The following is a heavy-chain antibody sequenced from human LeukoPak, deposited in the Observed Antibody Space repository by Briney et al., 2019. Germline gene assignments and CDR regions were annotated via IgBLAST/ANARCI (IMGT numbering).Heavy chain of an antibody. D-gene: IGHD5-18*01. CDR1: GFTFSSYA. J-gene: IGHJ4*02. Sequence: PGGSLRLSCAASGFTFSSYAMHWVRQAPGKGLEWVAVISYDGSNKYYADSVKGRFTISRDNSKNTLYLQMNSLRAEDTAVYYCATKGYSYAKGYWGQGTLVTVSS. V-gene: IGHV3-30-3*01. CDR3: ATKGYSYAKGY. CDR2: ISYDGSNK.